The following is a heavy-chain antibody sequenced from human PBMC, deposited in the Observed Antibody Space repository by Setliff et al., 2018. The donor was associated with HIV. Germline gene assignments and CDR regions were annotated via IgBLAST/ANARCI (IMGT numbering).Heavy chain of an antibody. V-gene: IGHV4-39*01. CDR3: ARHSDSSSWPPGGYYHYMDV. D-gene: IGHD6-13*01. Sequence: SETLSLTCTVSGGSISSSRYYWGWIRQPPGKGLELIGSIYYTGTTYYHPSLESRVTLSVDMSRNQFSLRLTSVTAADTGVYYCARHSDSSSWPPGGYYHYMDVWGKGTTVTVSS. J-gene: IGHJ6*03. CDR1: GGSISSSRYY. CDR2: IYYTGTT.